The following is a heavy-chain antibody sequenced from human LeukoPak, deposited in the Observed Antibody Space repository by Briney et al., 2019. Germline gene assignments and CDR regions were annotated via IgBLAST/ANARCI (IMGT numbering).Heavy chain of an antibody. V-gene: IGHV4-59*01. D-gene: IGHD5-18*01. Sequence: PSETLSLTCSVSGGSISSYYWSWIRQPPGKGLEWIGYIYNSGSTNYNPALKSRVSISVDTSRNQFSLNLNSVTAADTAMYYCARGGYSHGYILFNYWGQGTLAIVSS. J-gene: IGHJ4*02. CDR3: ARGGYSHGYILFNY. CDR2: IYNSGST. CDR1: GGSISSYY.